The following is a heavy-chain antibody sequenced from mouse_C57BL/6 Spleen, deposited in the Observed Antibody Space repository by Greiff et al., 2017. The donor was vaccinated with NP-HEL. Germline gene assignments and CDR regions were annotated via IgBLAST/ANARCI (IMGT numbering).Heavy chain of an antibody. CDR3: ARDYGSSYGFAY. V-gene: IGHV1-69*01. J-gene: IGHJ3*01. CDR1: GYTFTSYW. Sequence: VQLQQPGAELVMPGASVKLSCKASGYTFTSYWMHWVKQRPGQGLEWIGEIDPSDSYTNYNQQFKGKSTLTVDKSSSTAYMQLSSLTSEDSAVYYCARDYGSSYGFAYWGQGTLVTVSA. D-gene: IGHD1-1*01. CDR2: IDPSDSYT.